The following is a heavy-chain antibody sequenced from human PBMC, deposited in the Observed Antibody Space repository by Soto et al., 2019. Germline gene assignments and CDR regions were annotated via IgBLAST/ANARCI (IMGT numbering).Heavy chain of an antibody. CDR1: GFTLSSYA. D-gene: IGHD1-1*01. V-gene: IGHV3-23*01. CDR2: ISGSGGST. Sequence: WGSLRLSCSASGFTLSSYAMSWFRHSPGNGLEWVSAISGSGGSTYYADSVKGRFTISRDNSKNTLYLQMNSLRAEDTAVYYCAKDLAGLERPLANWFDPWGQGTLVTVSS. J-gene: IGHJ5*02. CDR3: AKDLAGLERPLANWFDP.